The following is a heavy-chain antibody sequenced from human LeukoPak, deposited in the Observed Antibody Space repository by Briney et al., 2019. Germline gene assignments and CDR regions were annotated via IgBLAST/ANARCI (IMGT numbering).Heavy chain of an antibody. V-gene: IGHV3-20*04. D-gene: IGHD3-10*01. J-gene: IGHJ4*02. CDR3: ARRKGPYGSGTYYDS. CDR2: VSWNGAYT. CDR1: GFPFDDYG. Sequence: GGSLRLSCAASGFPFDDYGMSWVRLAPGKGLEWVSGVSWNGAYTEYADSVRGRFTISRDNAKKSLYLQMNSLRVDDTALYYCARRKGPYGSGTYYDSWGQGTLVSVPS.